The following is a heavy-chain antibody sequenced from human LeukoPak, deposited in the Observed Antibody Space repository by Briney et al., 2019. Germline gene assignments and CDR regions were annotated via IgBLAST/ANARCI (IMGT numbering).Heavy chain of an antibody. Sequence: SETLSLTCTVSGGSISSSSYYWGWIRQPPGKGLEWIGSIYYSGSTYYNPSLKSRVTISVDTSKNQFSLKLSSVTAADTAVYYCARVDPVNGLYYFDYWGQGTLVTVSS. CDR1: GGSISSSSYY. CDR3: ARVDPVNGLYYFDY. CDR2: IYYSGST. V-gene: IGHV4-39*07. J-gene: IGHJ4*02. D-gene: IGHD2-8*01.